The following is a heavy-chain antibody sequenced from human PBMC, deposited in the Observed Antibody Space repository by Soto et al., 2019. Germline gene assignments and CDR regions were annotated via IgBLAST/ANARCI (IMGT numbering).Heavy chain of an antibody. CDR1: GFTLSSYG. CDR2: IWYDGSNK. Sequence: PGGSLRLSCAASGFTLSSYGMHWVRQAPGKGLEWVAVIWYDGSNKYYADSVKGRFTISRDNSKNTLYLQMNSLRAEDTAVYYCARGGDYYYGMDVWGQGTTVTVSS. J-gene: IGHJ6*02. V-gene: IGHV3-33*01. CDR3: ARGGDYYYGMDV.